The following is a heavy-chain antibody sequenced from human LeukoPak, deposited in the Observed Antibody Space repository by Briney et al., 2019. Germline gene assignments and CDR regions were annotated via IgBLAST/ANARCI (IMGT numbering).Heavy chain of an antibody. CDR3: ARAPHCGFWSGYRQGGLRYFDL. CDR1: GGSFSGYY. CDR2: INHSGST. Sequence: PSETLSLTCAVYGGSFSGYYWSWIRQPPGKGLEWIGEINHSGSTNYNPSLKSRVTISVDTSKNQFSLKLSSVTAADTAVYYCARAPHCGFWSGYRQGGLRYFDLWGRGTLVTVSS. D-gene: IGHD3-3*01. V-gene: IGHV4-34*01. J-gene: IGHJ2*01.